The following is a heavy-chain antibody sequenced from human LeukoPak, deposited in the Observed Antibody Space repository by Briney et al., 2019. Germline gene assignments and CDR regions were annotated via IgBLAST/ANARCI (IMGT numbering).Heavy chain of an antibody. CDR2: IYSGGST. CDR3: ARDATLWFGEPYGMDV. V-gene: IGHV3-53*01. Sequence: GGSLRLSCAASGFTVSSNYMSWVRQAPGKGLEWVSDIYSGGSTYYADSVKGRFTISRDNSKNTLYLQMNSLRAEDTAVYYCARDATLWFGEPYGMDVWGQGTTVTVSS. D-gene: IGHD3-10*01. J-gene: IGHJ6*02. CDR1: GFTVSSNY.